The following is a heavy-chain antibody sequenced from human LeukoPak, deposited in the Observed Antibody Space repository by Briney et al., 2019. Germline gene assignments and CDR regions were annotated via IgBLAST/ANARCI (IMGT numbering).Heavy chain of an antibody. CDR2: INHSGST. J-gene: IGHJ4*02. CDR1: GGSFSGYY. CDR3: ARVQIAALLFDY. V-gene: IGHV4-34*01. D-gene: IGHD6-6*01. Sequence: PSETLSLTCAVYGGSFSGYYWSWIRQPPGKGLEWIGEINHSGSTNYNPSLKSRATISVDTSKNQFSLKLSSVTAADTAVYYCARVQIAALLFDYWGQGTLVTVSS.